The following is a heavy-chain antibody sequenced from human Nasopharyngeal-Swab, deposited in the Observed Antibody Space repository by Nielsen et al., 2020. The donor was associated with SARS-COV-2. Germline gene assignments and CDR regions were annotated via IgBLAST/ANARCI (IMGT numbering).Heavy chain of an antibody. V-gene: IGHV3-30*18. CDR1: GFTFSDSW. CDR2: TSHDESHK. CDR3: AKDLILGPPDYFDY. J-gene: IGHJ4*02. Sequence: GGSLRLSCAASGFTFSDSWMQWVRQVPGKGLEWVAVTSHDESHKYYAGSVHGRFTISRDNSKNTLYLQMYSLRTEDTAVYFCAKDLILGPPDYFDYWGRGTLVTVSS. D-gene: IGHD1-26*01.